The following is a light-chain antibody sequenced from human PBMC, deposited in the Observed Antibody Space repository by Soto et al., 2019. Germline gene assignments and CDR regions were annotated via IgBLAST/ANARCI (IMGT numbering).Light chain of an antibody. V-gene: IGKV1-33*01. CDR3: QKHDGVPL. CDR1: QTISSW. CDR2: DAS. Sequence: DIQMTQSPSTLSGSVGDRVTITCRASQTISSWLAWYQQKPGKAPNLLIYDASDLETGVPSRFSGGGSGTFFSFTINSLQPEDIATYYCQKHDGVPLFGPGTKVEIK. J-gene: IGKJ3*01.